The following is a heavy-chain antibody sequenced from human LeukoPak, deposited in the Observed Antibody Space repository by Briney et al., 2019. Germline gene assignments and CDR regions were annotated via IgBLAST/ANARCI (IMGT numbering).Heavy chain of an antibody. Sequence: ASVKVSCKASAITSYGISWVRQAPGQGLEWMGWISAYNGNTNYAQTFQGRVTMTTDTSTSTAYMELRSLRSDDTAVYYCARDKEGYYGSGSYYDYWGQGTLVTVSS. D-gene: IGHD3-10*01. V-gene: IGHV1-18*04. J-gene: IGHJ4*02. CDR1: AITSYG. CDR3: ARDKEGYYGSGSYYDY. CDR2: ISAYNGNT.